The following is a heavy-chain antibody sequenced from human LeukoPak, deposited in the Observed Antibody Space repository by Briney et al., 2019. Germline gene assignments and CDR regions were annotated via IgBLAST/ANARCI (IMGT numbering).Heavy chain of an antibody. CDR1: GFTFSSYG. CDR3: ARVFHEAVAGTHGAFDI. V-gene: IGHV3-30*02. J-gene: IGHJ3*02. D-gene: IGHD6-19*01. CDR2: IRYDGSNK. Sequence: GGSLRLSCAASGFTFSSYGMHWVRQAPGKGLEWVAFIRYDGSNKYYADSVKGRFTISRDNSKNTLYLQMNSLRSEDTAVYYCARVFHEAVAGTHGAFDIWGPGTMVTVSS.